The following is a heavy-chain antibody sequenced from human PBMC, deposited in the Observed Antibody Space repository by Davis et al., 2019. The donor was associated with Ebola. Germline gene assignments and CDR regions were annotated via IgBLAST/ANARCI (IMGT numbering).Heavy chain of an antibody. CDR2: ISAYNGNT. CDR3: ATTKYSGYDAWWFDP. D-gene: IGHD5-12*01. V-gene: IGHV1-18*01. CDR1: GYTFTSYG. Sequence: AASVKVSCKASGYTFTSYGISWVRQAPGQGLEWMGWISAYNGNTNYAQKLRGRVTMTTDTSTSTAYMELRSLRSDDTAVYYCATTKYSGYDAWWFDPWGQGTLVTVSS. J-gene: IGHJ5*02.